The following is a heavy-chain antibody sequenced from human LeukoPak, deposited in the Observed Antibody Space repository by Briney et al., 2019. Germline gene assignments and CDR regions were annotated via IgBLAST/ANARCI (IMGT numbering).Heavy chain of an antibody. Sequence: GGSLRLSCAASGFTFSSYSMNWVRQAPGKGLEWVSSISSSSSYIYYADSVKGRFTISRDNSKNTLYLQMNSLRAEDTAVYYCAKDRLRYYYGSGSHPFDYWGQGTLVTVSS. V-gene: IGHV3-21*01. CDR3: AKDRLRYYYGSGSHPFDY. CDR1: GFTFSSYS. CDR2: ISSSSSYI. J-gene: IGHJ4*02. D-gene: IGHD3-10*01.